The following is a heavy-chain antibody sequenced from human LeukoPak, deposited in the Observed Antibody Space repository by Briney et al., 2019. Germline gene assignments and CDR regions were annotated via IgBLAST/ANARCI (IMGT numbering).Heavy chain of an antibody. J-gene: IGHJ3*02. CDR1: GYTFSSYG. Sequence: ASVKVSCKASGYTFSSYGISWVRQAPGQGLEWMGWISAYNGDTKYAQKLQGRVTMTTDTSTSTAYMELRSLRSDDTAVYYCARESRWTPGTYAFDIWGQGTMVTVSS. V-gene: IGHV1-18*01. CDR2: ISAYNGDT. CDR3: ARESRWTPGTYAFDI. D-gene: IGHD1-14*01.